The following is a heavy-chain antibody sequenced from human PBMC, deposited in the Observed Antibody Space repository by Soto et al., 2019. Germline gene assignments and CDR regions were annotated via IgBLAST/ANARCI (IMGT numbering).Heavy chain of an antibody. Sequence: PGESPKISCKGSGYTFSSYWVAWVRQMPGKGLEWMGSIYPGDSDTEYSPSFRGQVTISADKSIRTAYRQWSSLKASDTAMYYCASGLYYYGVDFWGQGTPVTVSS. CDR3: ASGLYYYGVDF. J-gene: IGHJ6*02. D-gene: IGHD3-10*01. V-gene: IGHV5-51*01. CDR1: GYTFSSYW. CDR2: IYPGDSDT.